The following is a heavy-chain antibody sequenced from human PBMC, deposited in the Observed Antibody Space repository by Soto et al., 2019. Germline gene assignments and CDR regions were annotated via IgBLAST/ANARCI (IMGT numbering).Heavy chain of an antibody. D-gene: IGHD4-17*01. Sequence: EVQLLESGGGLVQPGGSLRLSCAASGFTFSSYAMSWVRQAPGKGLECVSAISGSGGSTYYADSVKGRFTISRDNSKNTLYLQMNSLRAEDTAVYYCAKDQRSTVTTYYYYGMDGWGQGTTVTVSS. CDR3: AKDQRSTVTTYYYYGMDG. V-gene: IGHV3-23*01. CDR2: ISGSGGST. J-gene: IGHJ6*02. CDR1: GFTFSSYA.